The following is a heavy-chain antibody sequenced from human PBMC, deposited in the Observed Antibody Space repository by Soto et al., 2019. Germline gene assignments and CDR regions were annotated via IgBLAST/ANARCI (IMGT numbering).Heavy chain of an antibody. D-gene: IGHD6-19*01. CDR3: AKTDTLVVAGTFDY. J-gene: IGHJ4*02. Sequence: SCAASGFTFSSYGMHWVRQAPGKGLEWVAVISYDGSNKYYADSVKGRFTISRDNSKNTLYLQMNSLRAEDTAVYYCAKTDTLVVAGTFDYWGQGTLVTVSS. CDR1: GFTFSSYG. V-gene: IGHV3-30*18. CDR2: ISYDGSNK.